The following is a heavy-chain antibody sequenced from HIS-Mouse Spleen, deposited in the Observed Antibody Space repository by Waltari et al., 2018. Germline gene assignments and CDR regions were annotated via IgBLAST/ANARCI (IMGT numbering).Heavy chain of an antibody. CDR3: ASDDRGTGDAFDI. J-gene: IGHJ3*02. CDR1: GGSISSSY. D-gene: IGHD3-16*01. Sequence: QVQLQESGPGLVKPSETLSLTCTVSGGSISSSYWSWIRQPAGKGLEWIGRIYTSGSTNYNPALKSRGTMSVETSKNQFSLKLSSVTAADTAVYYCASDDRGTGDAFDIWGQGTMVTVSS. CDR2: IYTSGST. V-gene: IGHV4-4*07.